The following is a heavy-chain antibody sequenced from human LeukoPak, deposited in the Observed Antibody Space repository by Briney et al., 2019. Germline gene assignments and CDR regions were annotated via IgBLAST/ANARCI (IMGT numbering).Heavy chain of an antibody. V-gene: IGHV4-30-4*01. J-gene: IGHJ4*02. CDR1: GGSISSGDYY. CDR3: ARVILDYLDRSGHTFDH. CDR2: IYYSGST. D-gene: IGHD3-22*01. Sequence: KPSQTLSLTCTVSGGSISSGDYYWSWIRQPPGKGLEWIGYIYYSGSTYYNPSPKSRVTISVDTSKNQFSLKLSSVTAADTAVYYCARVILDYLDRSGHTFDHWGQGTLVTVSS.